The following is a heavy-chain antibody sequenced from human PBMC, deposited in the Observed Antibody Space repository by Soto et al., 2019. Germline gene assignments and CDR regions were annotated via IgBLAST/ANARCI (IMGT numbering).Heavy chain of an antibody. CDR2: IYYSGST. J-gene: IGHJ5*02. CDR1: GGSISSGGYY. D-gene: IGHD3-10*01. CDR3: ARDTYGSGSYYNNWFDP. Sequence: QVQLQESGPGLVKPSQTLSLTCTVSGGSISSGGYYWSWIRQHPGKGLEWIGYIYYSGSTYYNPSLKSRVTISVDTSKNQFSLKLSSVTAADTAVYYCARDTYGSGSYYNNWFDPWGQGTLVTVSS. V-gene: IGHV4-31*03.